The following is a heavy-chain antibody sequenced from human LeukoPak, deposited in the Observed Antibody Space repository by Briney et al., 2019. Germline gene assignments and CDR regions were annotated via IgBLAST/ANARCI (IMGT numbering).Heavy chain of an antibody. CDR2: IIPIFDTT. Sequence: ASVKVSCKASGGTFSSYAINWVRQAPGQGLEWMGGIIPIFDTTNYAQNFQGRVTITADKSTNTAYMELSSLRSEDTAVYYCARVGLVDAFDIWGQGTMVTVSS. V-gene: IGHV1-69*06. CDR3: ARVGLVDAFDI. D-gene: IGHD3-16*01. J-gene: IGHJ3*02. CDR1: GGTFSSYA.